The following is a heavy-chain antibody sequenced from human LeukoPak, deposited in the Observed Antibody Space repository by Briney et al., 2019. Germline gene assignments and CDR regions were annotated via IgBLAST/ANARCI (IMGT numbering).Heavy chain of an antibody. V-gene: IGHV3-20*01. CDR1: GFSVDDYG. Sequence: GGSLRLSCAASGFSVDDYGLSWVRQPPGKGPEWVSGINWNGGSVDYADSVKGRFTISRDNAKNSLYLQMNSLRAEDTALYHCARARGSSWFYAFDIWGQGTMVTVSS. J-gene: IGHJ3*02. CDR3: ARARGSSWFYAFDI. D-gene: IGHD6-13*01. CDR2: INWNGGSV.